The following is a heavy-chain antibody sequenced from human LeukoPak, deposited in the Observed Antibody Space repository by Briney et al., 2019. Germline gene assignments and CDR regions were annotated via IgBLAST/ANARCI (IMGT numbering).Heavy chain of an antibody. D-gene: IGHD2-15*01. CDR1: GFTFSSYG. V-gene: IGHV3-30*02. CDR3: AKDDGYCSGGSCLPYNWFDP. CDR2: IRYDGSNK. Sequence: PGGTLRLSCAASGFTFSSYGMSWVRQAPGKGLEWVAFIRYDGSNKYYADSVKGRFTISRDNSKNTLYLQMNSLRAEDTAVYYCAKDDGYCSGGSCLPYNWFDPWGQGTLVTVSS. J-gene: IGHJ5*02.